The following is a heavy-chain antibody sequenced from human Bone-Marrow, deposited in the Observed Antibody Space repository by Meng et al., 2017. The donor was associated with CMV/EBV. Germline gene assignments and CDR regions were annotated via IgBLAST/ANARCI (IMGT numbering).Heavy chain of an antibody. Sequence: GESLKISCAASGFTFSSYSMNWVRQAPGQGLEWVGWINPESGETNYARQFQGRVTMTRDTSISTVFMELRRVRLDDTAVFYCARDDSGSYYGTFDHWGQGSLVTVSS. J-gene: IGHJ4*02. V-gene: IGHV1-2*02. CDR2: INPESGET. CDR3: ARDDSGSYYGTFDH. CDR1: GFTFSSYS. D-gene: IGHD1-26*01.